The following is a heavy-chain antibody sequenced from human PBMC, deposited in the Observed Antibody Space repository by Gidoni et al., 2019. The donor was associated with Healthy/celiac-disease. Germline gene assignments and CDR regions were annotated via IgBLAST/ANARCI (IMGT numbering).Heavy chain of an antibody. V-gene: IGHV3-30-3*01. J-gene: IGHJ4*02. CDR3: AREVGIAAALDY. Sequence: QVQLVESGGDVVQPGRSLRLSCAAPGFTFSSYAMHWVRQAPGKGLEWVAVISYDGSNKSYADSVKGLFTISRDNAKNTLYLQMNSLRAEDTAVYYCAREVGIAAALDYWGQGTLVTVSS. D-gene: IGHD6-13*01. CDR2: ISYDGSNK. CDR1: GFTFSSYA.